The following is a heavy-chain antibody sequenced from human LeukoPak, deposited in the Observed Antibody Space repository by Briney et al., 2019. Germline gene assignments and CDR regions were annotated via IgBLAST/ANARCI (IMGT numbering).Heavy chain of an antibody. CDR2: INPSGGAT. CDR1: GYTFTSKY. CDR3: ARDGAVAGVWFDY. D-gene: IGHD6-19*01. Sequence: GASVKVSCKTSGYTFTSKYINWVRQAPGEGLEWMGVINPSGGATTYEQKFQGRVLMTGDSSTSTAYLVLNSLTSEDTAVYYCARDGAVAGVWFDYWGQGTLVSVSS. J-gene: IGHJ4*02. V-gene: IGHV1-46*01.